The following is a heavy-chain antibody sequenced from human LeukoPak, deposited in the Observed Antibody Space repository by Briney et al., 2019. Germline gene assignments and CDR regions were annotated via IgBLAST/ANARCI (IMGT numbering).Heavy chain of an antibody. V-gene: IGHV4-4*07. CDR3: ARSVPHYYYYYYMDV. D-gene: IGHD2-2*01. Sequence: SETLSLTCPVSGGSISSYYWSWIRQPAGKGLEWIGRIYTSGSTNYNPSLKSRVTISVDTSKNQFSLKLSSVTAADTAVYYCARSVPHYYYYYYMDVWGKGTTVTISS. J-gene: IGHJ6*03. CDR2: IYTSGST. CDR1: GGSISSYY.